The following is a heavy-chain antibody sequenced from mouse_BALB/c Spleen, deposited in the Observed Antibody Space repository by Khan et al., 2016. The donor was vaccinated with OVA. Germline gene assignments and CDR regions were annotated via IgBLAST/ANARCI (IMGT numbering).Heavy chain of an antibody. Sequence: EVELVESGGGLVQPGGSLKLSCAASGFTYSNYAMSWVRQTPEKRLEWVASISSGGSTYYPDRVKGRFTISRDNSRNILTLQMSSLRSEDTAMYYCARDYWFAYWGQGTLVTVSA. J-gene: IGHJ3*01. CDR1: GFTYSNYA. V-gene: IGHV5-6-5*01. CDR2: ISSGGST. CDR3: ARDYWFAY.